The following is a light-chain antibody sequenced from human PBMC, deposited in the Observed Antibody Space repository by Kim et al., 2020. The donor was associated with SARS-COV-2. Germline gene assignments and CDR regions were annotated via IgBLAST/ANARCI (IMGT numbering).Light chain of an antibody. CDR2: STS. V-gene: IGKV3-15*01. CDR3: QQYHDWPPIT. CDR1: QSVTSN. Sequence: VVMTQSPATLSVSPGESATLSCRASQSVTSNLAWYHHIPGQAPRLLIYSTSTRATGVPDRITGSGSGTEFTLTISSLQPEDFGIYYCQQYHDWPPITFGQGTRLEIK. J-gene: IGKJ5*01.